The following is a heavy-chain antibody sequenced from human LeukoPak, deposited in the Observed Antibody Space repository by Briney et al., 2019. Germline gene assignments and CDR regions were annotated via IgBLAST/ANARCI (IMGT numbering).Heavy chain of an antibody. J-gene: IGHJ5*02. D-gene: IGHD2-2*01. CDR3: ARDRGRGTTTNWFDP. V-gene: IGHV1-18*01. Sequence: ASVKVSCKASGYTFTRYGISWVRQAPGQGLEWMGWISAYNGNTNYAQKLQGRVTMTTDTSTSTAYMELRSLRSDDTAVYYCARDRGRGTTTNWFDPWGQGTLVTVSS. CDR2: ISAYNGNT. CDR1: GYTFTRYG.